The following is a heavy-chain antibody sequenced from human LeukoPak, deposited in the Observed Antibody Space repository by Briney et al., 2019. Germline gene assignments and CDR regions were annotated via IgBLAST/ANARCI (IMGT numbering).Heavy chain of an antibody. Sequence: GGSLRLSCAASGFTFNTYGMTWVRQAPGKGLEWVSAITSSGGSTYYGDSVKDRFTISRDNSRNTLYLQMNSLRVDDTAVYYCARDLCWGCFDDWGQGNLVTVSS. D-gene: IGHD3-10*02. CDR1: GFTFNTYG. CDR2: ITSSGGST. J-gene: IGHJ4*02. CDR3: ARDLCWGCFDD. V-gene: IGHV3-23*01.